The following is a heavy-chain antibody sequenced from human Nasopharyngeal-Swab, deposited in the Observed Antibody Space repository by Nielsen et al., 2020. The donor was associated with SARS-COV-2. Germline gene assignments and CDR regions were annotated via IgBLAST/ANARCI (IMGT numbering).Heavy chain of an antibody. J-gene: IGHJ5*02. CDR3: ARDMNANRWAGKSGWFDP. V-gene: IGHV3-33*01. Sequence: GESLKISCTASGFTFTDYGIHWVRQAPGKGLEWVAFIWHDGSYKYYADSVQGRFSISRDSSKNTVYLQMNSLRDEDSAVYYCARDMNANRWAGKSGWFDPWGQGTLVTVSS. CDR1: GFTFTDYG. CDR2: IWHDGSYK. D-gene: IGHD1-14*01.